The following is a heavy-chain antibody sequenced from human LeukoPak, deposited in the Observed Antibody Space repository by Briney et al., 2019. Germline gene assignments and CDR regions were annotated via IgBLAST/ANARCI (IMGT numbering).Heavy chain of an antibody. CDR1: GFTFSSYW. CDR3: ARGAPSIVGATPSLFDY. CDR2: IKQDGSEK. J-gene: IGHJ4*02. V-gene: IGHV3-7*01. D-gene: IGHD1-26*01. Sequence: GSLRLSCAASGFTFSSYWMSWVRQAPGKGLEWVANIKQDGSEKYYVDSVKGRFTISRDNAKNSLYLQMSSLRPEDTAVYFCARGAPSIVGATPSLFDYWGQGTLVIVSS.